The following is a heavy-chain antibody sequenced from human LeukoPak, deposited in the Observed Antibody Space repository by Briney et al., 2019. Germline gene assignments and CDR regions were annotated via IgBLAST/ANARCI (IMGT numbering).Heavy chain of an antibody. CDR3: ARDLSGCSGGSCYFDY. CDR1: GYTFTGYY. V-gene: IGHV1-2*02. J-gene: IGHJ4*02. CDR2: INPNSGGT. Sequence: GASVKVSCKASGYTFTGYYMHWVRQAPGQGLEWMGWINPNSGGTNYAQKFQGRVTMTRDTSISTAYMELSRLRSDDTAVYDCARDLSGCSGGSCYFDYWGQGTLVTVSS. D-gene: IGHD2-15*01.